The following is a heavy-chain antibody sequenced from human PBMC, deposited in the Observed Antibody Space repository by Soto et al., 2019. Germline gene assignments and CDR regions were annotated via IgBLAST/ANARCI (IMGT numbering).Heavy chain of an antibody. J-gene: IGHJ4*02. CDR3: ARGDYDTQNHEIDY. D-gene: IGHD3-9*01. CDR2: IWYDGSNK. Sequence: QVQLVESGGGVVQPGRSLRLSCAASGFTFSSYGIHWVRQAPGKGLEWVAVIWYDGSNKYYADSVKGRFTISRDNSKNTLDLQMNSLRAEDTVVYYCARGDYDTQNHEIDYWGRGTLVTVSS. CDR1: GFTFSSYG. V-gene: IGHV3-33*01.